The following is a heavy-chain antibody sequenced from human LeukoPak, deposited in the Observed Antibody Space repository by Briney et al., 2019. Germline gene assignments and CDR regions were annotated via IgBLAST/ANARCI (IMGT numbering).Heavy chain of an antibody. Sequence: GGSLRLSCAASGFTFSSYAMSWVRQAPGKGLEWVSAISGNGGRTYSADSVQGRFSISRDNSKNTVYLQMDNLRAEDSAMYYCAKAHSISWPYAFDSWGQGTLVTVSS. J-gene: IGHJ4*02. V-gene: IGHV3-23*01. CDR3: AKAHSISWPYAFDS. D-gene: IGHD6-13*01. CDR2: ISGNGGRT. CDR1: GFTFSSYA.